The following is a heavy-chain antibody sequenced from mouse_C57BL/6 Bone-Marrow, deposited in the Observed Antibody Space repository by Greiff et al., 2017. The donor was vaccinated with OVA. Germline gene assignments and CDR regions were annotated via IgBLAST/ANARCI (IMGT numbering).Heavy chain of an antibody. D-gene: IGHD2-4*01. CDR3: ALYEYSWFAY. V-gene: IGHV1-69*01. CDR2: IDPSDSYT. Sequence: QVQLQQPGAELVMPGASVKLSCKASGYTFTSYWMHWVKQRPGQGLEWIGEIDPSDSYTNYTQKFKGKSTLTVAKSSSTAYMQLSSLTSEDSAVYYCALYEYSWFAYGGQGTLVTVSA. J-gene: IGHJ3*01. CDR1: GYTFTSYW.